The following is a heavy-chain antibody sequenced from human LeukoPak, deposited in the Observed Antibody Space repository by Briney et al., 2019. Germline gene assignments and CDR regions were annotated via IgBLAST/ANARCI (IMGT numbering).Heavy chain of an antibody. Sequence: PGGSLRLSCAASGFTFSSYSMTWVRQAPGKGLEWVSYISSSSSTIYYADSVKGRFTSSRDNAKNSLHLQMNSLRAEDTAVYYCARIAAAFHDAFDIWGQGTMVTVSS. CDR2: ISSSSSTI. D-gene: IGHD6-13*01. CDR1: GFTFSSYS. V-gene: IGHV3-48*04. J-gene: IGHJ3*02. CDR3: ARIAAAFHDAFDI.